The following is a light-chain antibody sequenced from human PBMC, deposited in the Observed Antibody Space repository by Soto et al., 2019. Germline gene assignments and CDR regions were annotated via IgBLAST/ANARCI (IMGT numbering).Light chain of an antibody. J-gene: IGKJ3*01. CDR3: QQRHSTPRT. CDR2: AAS. V-gene: IGKV1-39*01. Sequence: DIQMTQSPSSLSASVGDRVTITCRASQSISSYLNWYQQKPGKAPKLLIYAASSLQSGVPSSFNGSGSGTDFTLTISSLSSADFATYYCQQRHSTPRTFGPGAKVDSK. CDR1: QSISSY.